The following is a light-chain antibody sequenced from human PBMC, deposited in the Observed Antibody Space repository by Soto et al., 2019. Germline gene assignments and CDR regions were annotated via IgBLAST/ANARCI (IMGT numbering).Light chain of an antibody. Sequence: QSVLTQPPSVSGAPGQRVTISCPGSSSNIGAGYPVHWYQQLPGTAPKLLVAGNRPSGVPDRFSVSKSGASASLAITGLQAEDEADYSCQSYDSSLSRRWVFGGGTKLTVL. CDR1: SSNIGAGYP. V-gene: IGLV1-40*01. J-gene: IGLJ3*02. CDR3: QSYDSSLSRRWV. CDR2: G.